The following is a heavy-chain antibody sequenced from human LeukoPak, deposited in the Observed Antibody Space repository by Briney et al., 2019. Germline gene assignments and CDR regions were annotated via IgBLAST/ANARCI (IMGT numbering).Heavy chain of an antibody. D-gene: IGHD6-13*01. V-gene: IGHV1-2*02. CDR1: GYTFTGYY. CDR2: INPNSGGT. Sequence: ASVKVSCKASGYTFTGYYMHWVRQAPGQGLEWMGWINPNSGGTNYAQKFQGRVTITADESTSTAYMELSSLRSEDTAVYYCARDLGAAAGTRDYWGQGTLVTVSS. CDR3: ARDLGAAAGTRDY. J-gene: IGHJ4*02.